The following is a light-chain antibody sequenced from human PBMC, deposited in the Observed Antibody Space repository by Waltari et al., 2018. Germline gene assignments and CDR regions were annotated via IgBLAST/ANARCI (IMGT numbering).Light chain of an antibody. CDR3: QQYNSYSPWT. J-gene: IGKJ1*01. V-gene: IGKV1-5*01. CDR1: HTITSG. Sequence: DILLTQSPSTLSASVGDRVTITCRARHTITSGLAWYQQKPGKAPNLLIFDASSLANGVPSRFSGSGSGTEFTLSISSLQPDDFATYYCQQYNSYSPWTFGPGTKVEIK. CDR2: DAS.